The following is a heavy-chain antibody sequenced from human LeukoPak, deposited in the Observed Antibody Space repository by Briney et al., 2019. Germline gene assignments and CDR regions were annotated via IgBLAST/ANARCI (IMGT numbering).Heavy chain of an antibody. Sequence: GGSLRLSCAASGLTFSTYWMHWVRQVPGKGPVWVSRINSDDSSTTYADSVKGRFTISTDNAKNTLYLQMYSLRAEDTAVYYCARGTSIFGVVTLYNDYYMDVWGKGTTVTVSS. D-gene: IGHD3-3*01. CDR1: GLTFSTYW. V-gene: IGHV3-74*01. CDR2: INSDDSST. J-gene: IGHJ6*03. CDR3: ARGTSIFGVVTLYNDYYMDV.